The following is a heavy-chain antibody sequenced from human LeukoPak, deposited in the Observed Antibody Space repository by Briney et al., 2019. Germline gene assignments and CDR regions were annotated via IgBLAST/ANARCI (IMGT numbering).Heavy chain of an antibody. Sequence: PGGSLRLSCAASGFTFSSYGMHWVRQAPGKGLEWVAFIRYDGSNKYYADSVKGRFTISRDNSKNTLYLQMNSLRAEDTAVYYCAKDSRRFLEWLPRCFDYWGQGTLVTVSS. J-gene: IGHJ4*02. D-gene: IGHD3-3*01. CDR1: GFTFSSYG. CDR2: IRYDGSNK. V-gene: IGHV3-30*02. CDR3: AKDSRRFLEWLPRCFDY.